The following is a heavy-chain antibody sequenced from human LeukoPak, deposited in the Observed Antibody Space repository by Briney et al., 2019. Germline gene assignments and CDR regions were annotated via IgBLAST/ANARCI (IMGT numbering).Heavy chain of an antibody. Sequence: PSETLSLTCTVSGGSINNGGYYWSWIRQHPGKGLEWIGYIYYSGSSYYNPSLRSRVTISVDTSKNHFSLKLSSVTAADTAVYYCARSYDFWSGYWSSGSTLAPGALNPFDYWGQGTLVTVSS. J-gene: IGHJ4*02. CDR3: ARSYDFWSGYWSSGSTLAPGALNPFDY. CDR1: GGSINNGGYY. CDR2: IYYSGSS. D-gene: IGHD3-3*01. V-gene: IGHV4-31*03.